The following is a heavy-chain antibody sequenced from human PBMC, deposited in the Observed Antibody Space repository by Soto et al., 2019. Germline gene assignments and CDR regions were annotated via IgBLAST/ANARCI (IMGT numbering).Heavy chain of an antibody. Sequence: SETLSLTCTVSGGSISSSSYYWGWIRQPPGKGLEWIGSIYYSGSTYYNPSLKSRVTISVDTSKNQFSLKLSSVTAADTAVYYCARSAGYSSSSYRYWGQGTLVTVSS. CDR2: IYYSGST. J-gene: IGHJ4*02. V-gene: IGHV4-39*01. D-gene: IGHD6-6*01. CDR3: ARSAGYSSSSYRY. CDR1: GGSISSSSYY.